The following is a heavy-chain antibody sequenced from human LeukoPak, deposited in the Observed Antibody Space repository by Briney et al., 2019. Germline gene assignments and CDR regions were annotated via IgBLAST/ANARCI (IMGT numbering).Heavy chain of an antibody. CDR3: ARLPLNYAIDY. D-gene: IGHD4-11*01. CDR2: IYYSGST. Sequence: SDTLSLTCTVSGGSISSSRYFWGWIRQPPGEGLEWLGSIYYSGSTSYNTSLKSRVTISVDTSKDQFSLQLSSVTAADTAVYCCARLPLNYAIDYWGPGTLVTVSS. J-gene: IGHJ4*02. CDR1: GGSISSSRYF. V-gene: IGHV4-39*01.